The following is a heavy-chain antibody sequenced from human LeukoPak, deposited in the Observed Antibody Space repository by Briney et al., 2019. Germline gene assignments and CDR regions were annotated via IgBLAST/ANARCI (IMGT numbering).Heavy chain of an antibody. CDR3: AKEFNRGLPDY. CDR2: ISYDGSNE. Sequence: GGSLRLSCAASGFTFSTYGMHWVRQAPGKGLEWVAVISYDGSNEYYADSVKGRFTISRDNSKSTLYLQMSSLRAEDTAVYYCAKEFNRGLPDYWGQGTLVTVSS. V-gene: IGHV3-30*18. CDR1: GFTFSTYG. J-gene: IGHJ4*02. D-gene: IGHD2-21*01.